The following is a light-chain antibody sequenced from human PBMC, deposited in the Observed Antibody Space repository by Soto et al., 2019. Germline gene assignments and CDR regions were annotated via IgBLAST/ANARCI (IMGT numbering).Light chain of an antibody. CDR3: ETWDSNTQV. Sequence: QAVLTQSSSASASLGSSVKLTCTLSSGHSSYIIAWHQQQPGKAPRYLMKLEGSGSYNXXXGXXXRFSGSSSGADRYLTXXXXXXXXXAXYYCETWDSNTQVFGGGTKLTVL. J-gene: IGLJ2*01. CDR2: LEGSGSY. V-gene: IGLV4-60*02. CDR1: SGHSSYI.